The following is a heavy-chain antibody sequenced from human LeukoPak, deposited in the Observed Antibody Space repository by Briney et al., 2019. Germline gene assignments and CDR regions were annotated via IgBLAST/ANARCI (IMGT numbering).Heavy chain of an antibody. CDR2: ISAYNGNT. Sequence: GASVKVSCKASGYTFTSYGISWVRQAPGQGLEWMGWISAYNGNTNYAQKLQGRVTMTTDTSTSTAYMELRSLRSDDTAVYYCARVEGRALVVIPSRYFQHWGQGTLVTVSS. V-gene: IGHV1-18*01. CDR1: GYTFTSYG. J-gene: IGHJ1*01. CDR3: ARVEGRALVVIPSRYFQH. D-gene: IGHD3-22*01.